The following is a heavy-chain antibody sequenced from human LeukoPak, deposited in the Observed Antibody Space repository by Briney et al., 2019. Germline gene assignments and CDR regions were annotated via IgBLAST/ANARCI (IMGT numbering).Heavy chain of an antibody. J-gene: IGHJ4*02. CDR3: AKDSSRYFGSFDY. Sequence: GGSLRLSCAASGLTFDDYGMSWVRQAPGKGLEWVSGINWKGGTTGYADSVKGRFTISRDNAKPSLYLQMNSLRAEDTALYYCAKDSSRYFGSFDYWGQGILVSVSS. CDR2: INWKGGTT. CDR1: GLTFDDYG. V-gene: IGHV3-20*04. D-gene: IGHD3-10*01.